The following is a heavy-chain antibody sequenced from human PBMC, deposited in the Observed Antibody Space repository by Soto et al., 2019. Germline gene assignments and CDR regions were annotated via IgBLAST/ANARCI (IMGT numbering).Heavy chain of an antibody. V-gene: IGHV3-7*01. CDR3: VRDWSTFWGMDV. CDR1: GFTFSNYW. CDR2: IKQDGSEK. J-gene: IGHJ6*02. Sequence: VGSLRLSCAASGFTFSNYWMNWVRQAPGKGLEWVANIKQDGSEKYYVDSVKGRFAISRDNAKDSLFLQMNNLRAEDTAVYYCVRDWSTFWGMDVWGQGTTVTVSS.